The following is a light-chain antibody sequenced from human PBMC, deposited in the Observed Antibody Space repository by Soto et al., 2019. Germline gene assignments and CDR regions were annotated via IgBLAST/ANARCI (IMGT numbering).Light chain of an antibody. CDR3: QQYNNWPV. CDR2: AAS. CDR1: QSVSSN. J-gene: IGKJ1*01. V-gene: IGKV3-15*01. Sequence: EIVMTQSPATLSVSPGERATLSCRASQSVSSNLAWYQQKPGQAPRLLIYAASTRATGIPARFSGSGSGTEFTLTISSLQSEDFAVYYCQQYNNWPVFGQGPKV.